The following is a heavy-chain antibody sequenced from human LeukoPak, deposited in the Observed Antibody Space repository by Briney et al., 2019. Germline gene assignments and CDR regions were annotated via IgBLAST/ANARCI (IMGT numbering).Heavy chain of an antibody. CDR1: GFAFSNYN. Sequence: GGSLRLSCAVSGFAFSNYNMNWVRQAPGKGLEWVASISSSSGHIHYADSVKGRFTISRDNGKNSLYLQMTSLRAEDTAVYYCARARDIWVISYFDYWGQGALVTVSS. CDR2: ISSSSGHI. J-gene: IGHJ4*02. D-gene: IGHD3-22*01. V-gene: IGHV3-21*01. CDR3: ARARDIWVISYFDY.